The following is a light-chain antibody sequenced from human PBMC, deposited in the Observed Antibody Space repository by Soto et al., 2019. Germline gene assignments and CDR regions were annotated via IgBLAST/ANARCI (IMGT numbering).Light chain of an antibody. Sequence: TQPASVSGSPGQSITISCTGTSSDVGSHNLVSWYQQHPGKAPKLIIYEVNKRPSGVSNRFSGSKSGNTASLTIFGLQTEDEADYYCCSFAGSGTYVFGTGTKVTVL. J-gene: IGLJ1*01. CDR1: SSDVGSHNL. CDR3: CSFAGSGTYV. V-gene: IGLV2-23*02. CDR2: EVN.